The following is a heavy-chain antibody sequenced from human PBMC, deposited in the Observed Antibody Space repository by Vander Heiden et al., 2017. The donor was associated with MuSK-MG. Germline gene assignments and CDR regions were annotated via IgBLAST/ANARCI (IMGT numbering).Heavy chain of an antibody. CDR1: GFSLSTIGMC. Sequence: QVTLRESGPALVKPTQTLPLPCTFSGFSLSTIGMCVSWIRQPPGKAREWLARIDWDDNKYYSTSLKTRLTISKDTSKNQVVLTMTNMDPVDTATYYWERPRGPRYGDCDACDIWGQGTMVTVA. CDR2: IDWDDNK. D-gene: IGHD4-17*01. J-gene: IGHJ3*02. V-gene: IGHV2-70*15. CDR3: ERPRGPRYGDCDACDI.